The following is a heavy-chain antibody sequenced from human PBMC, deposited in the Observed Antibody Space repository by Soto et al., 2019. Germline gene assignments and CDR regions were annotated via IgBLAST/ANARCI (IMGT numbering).Heavy chain of an antibody. CDR2: IYYTGST. CDR1: GGSISSGGYY. CDR3: ARGWYYYGSGRTYCFDY. D-gene: IGHD3-10*01. Sequence: QVQLQESGPGLVKPSQTLSLTCTVSGGSISSGGYYWSWIRQHPGKGLEWIGYIYYTGSTYYNPSLKSRVTISVDTSKNQFSLKLSSVTAADTAVYYCARGWYYYGSGRTYCFDYWGQGTLVTVSS. J-gene: IGHJ4*02. V-gene: IGHV4-31*03.